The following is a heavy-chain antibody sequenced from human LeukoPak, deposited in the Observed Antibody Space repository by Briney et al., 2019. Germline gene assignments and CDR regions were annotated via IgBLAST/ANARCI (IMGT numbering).Heavy chain of an antibody. J-gene: IGHJ4*02. CDR2: INPNSGGT. V-gene: IGHV1-2*06. Sequence: ASVKVSCKASGYTFTGYYMHWVRQAPGQGLEWMGRINPNSGGTNYAQKFQGRVTMTRDTSISTAYMELSRLRSDDTAVYYCARDGSASGVVIHAVFHWGQGTLVTVSS. D-gene: IGHD3-3*01. CDR1: GYTFTGYY. CDR3: ARDGSASGVVIHAVFH.